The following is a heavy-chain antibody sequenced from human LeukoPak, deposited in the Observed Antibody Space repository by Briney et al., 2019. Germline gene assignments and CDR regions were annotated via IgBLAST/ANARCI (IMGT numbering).Heavy chain of an antibody. V-gene: IGHV4-59*01. D-gene: IGHD5-18*01. CDR2: IYYSGST. CDR1: GGSISSYY. CDR3: ARADPGYSYGKIPGFDY. J-gene: IGHJ4*02. Sequence: SETLSLTCTVSGGSISSYYWSWIRQPPGKGLEWIGYIYYSGSTNYNPSLKSRVTISVDTSKNQFSLKLSSVTAADTAVYYCARADPGYSYGKIPGFDYWGQGTLVTVSS.